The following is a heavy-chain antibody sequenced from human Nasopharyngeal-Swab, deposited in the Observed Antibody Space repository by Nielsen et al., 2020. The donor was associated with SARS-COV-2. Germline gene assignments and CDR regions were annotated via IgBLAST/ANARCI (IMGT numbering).Heavy chain of an antibody. J-gene: IGHJ5*02. D-gene: IGHD3-10*01. CDR2: ISSSGSTI. CDR3: ARAHSGSGSYYWFDP. CDR1: GFTFSSYE. V-gene: IGHV3-48*03. Sequence: GGSLRLSCAASGFTFSSYEMNWVRQAPGKGLEWVSYISSSGSTIYYADSVKGRFTISRDNAKNSLYLQMNSLRAEDTAVYYCARAHSGSGSYYWFDPRGQGTPVTVSS.